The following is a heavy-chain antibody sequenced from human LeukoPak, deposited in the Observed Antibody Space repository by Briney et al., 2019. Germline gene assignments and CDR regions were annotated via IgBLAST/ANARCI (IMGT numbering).Heavy chain of an antibody. CDR2: INPNSGGT. CDR3: ARVSGSYFSYYFDY. D-gene: IGHD1-26*01. J-gene: IGHJ4*02. CDR1: GYTFTGYY. Sequence: ASVKVSCKASGYTFTGYYMHWVRQAPGQGLEWMGWINPNSGGTNYAQKFQGRVTMTRDTSISTAYMELSRLRSDDTAVYYCARVSGSYFSYYFDYWAREPWSPSPQ. V-gene: IGHV1-2*02.